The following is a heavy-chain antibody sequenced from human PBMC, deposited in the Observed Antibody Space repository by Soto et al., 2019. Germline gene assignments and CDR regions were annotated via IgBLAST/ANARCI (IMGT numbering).Heavy chain of an antibody. Sequence: SETLSLTCSVSGGSISSSSYFWGWIRQPPGKGLEWIGSIYESGSTYYNPSLKSRVTVSVDTSKNQFSLKLSSVTAADTAVYYCARHPSDFWFDPWGQGTLVTVSS. V-gene: IGHV4-39*01. J-gene: IGHJ5*02. CDR1: GGSISSSSYF. D-gene: IGHD2-21*02. CDR2: IYESGST. CDR3: ARHPSDFWFDP.